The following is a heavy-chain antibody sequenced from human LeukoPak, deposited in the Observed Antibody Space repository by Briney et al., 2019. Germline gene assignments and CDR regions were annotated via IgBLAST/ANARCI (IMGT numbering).Heavy chain of an antibody. CDR2: ISYSGST. Sequence: PSETLSLTCTVSGDSISSSSYYWGWIRQSPGKGLEWIGTISYSGSTYYHQSLKSRVTISVDTSKNQFSLKLSSVTAADTAVYYCARGGCSGGSCPYPYYFDYWGQGTLVTVSS. D-gene: IGHD2-15*01. CDR3: ARGGCSGGSCPYPYYFDY. J-gene: IGHJ4*02. V-gene: IGHV4-39*01. CDR1: GDSISSSSYY.